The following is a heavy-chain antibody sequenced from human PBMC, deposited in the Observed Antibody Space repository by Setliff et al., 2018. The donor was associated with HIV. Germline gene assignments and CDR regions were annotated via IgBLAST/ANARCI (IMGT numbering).Heavy chain of an antibody. CDR3: ARVPVAGANWFDP. D-gene: IGHD2-21*01. CDR2: VSQSGST. J-gene: IGHJ5*02. CDR1: GVPINRTDHY. Sequence: SETLSLTCSVSGVPINRTDHYWGWIRQSPGKRLEWIGSVSQSGSTYYNPSLKSRITISVDRSKNLFSLKLISVTAADQGVYYCARVPVAGANWFDPWGLGTLVT. V-gene: IGHV4-39*01.